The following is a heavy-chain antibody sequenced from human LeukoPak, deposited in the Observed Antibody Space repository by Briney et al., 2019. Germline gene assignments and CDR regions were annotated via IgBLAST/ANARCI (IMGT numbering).Heavy chain of an antibody. V-gene: IGHV3-49*04. D-gene: IGHD4-17*01. CDR1: GFTFSNYV. Sequence: GGSLRLSCVASGFTFSNYVMNWVRQAPGKGLEWVGFIRSKAYGGTTEYAASVKGRFTISRDDSKSIAYLQMNSLKTEDTAVYYCTRADDYGDYDFDYWGQGTLVTVSS. J-gene: IGHJ4*02. CDR3: TRADDYGDYDFDY. CDR2: IRSKAYGGTT.